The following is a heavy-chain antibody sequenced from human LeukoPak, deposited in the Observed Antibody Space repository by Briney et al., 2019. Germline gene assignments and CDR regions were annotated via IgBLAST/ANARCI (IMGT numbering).Heavy chain of an antibody. D-gene: IGHD5-12*01. CDR2: IYTSGST. Sequence: SETLSLTCTVSGGSISSGSYYWSWIRQPAGKGLEWIGRIYTSGSTNYNPSLKSRVTISVDTSKNQFSLKLSSVTAADTAVYYCARGMRSGYSGYDLMRESFYYYYYMDVWGKGTTVTISS. CDR3: ARGMRSGYSGYDLMRESFYYYYYMDV. V-gene: IGHV4-61*02. J-gene: IGHJ6*03. CDR1: GGSISSGSYY.